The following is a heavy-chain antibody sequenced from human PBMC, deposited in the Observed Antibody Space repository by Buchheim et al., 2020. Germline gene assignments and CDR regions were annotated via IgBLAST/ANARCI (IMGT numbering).Heavy chain of an antibody. Sequence: QVQLQESGPGLVKPSQTLSLTCTVSGGSISSDGYYWSWTRQHPGKGLEWIGYIYYSGRTYYNPSLKSRVTIPVDTSKNQLSLKLSSVTAADTAVYYCARTGLGYCSGGSCYSIYYFDYWGQGTL. D-gene: IGHD2-15*01. CDR2: IYYSGRT. V-gene: IGHV4-31*03. J-gene: IGHJ4*02. CDR3: ARTGLGYCSGGSCYSIYYFDY. CDR1: GGSISSDGYY.